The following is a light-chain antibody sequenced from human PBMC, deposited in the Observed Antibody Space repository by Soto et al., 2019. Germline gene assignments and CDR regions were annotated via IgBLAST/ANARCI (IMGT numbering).Light chain of an antibody. J-gene: IGKJ3*01. Sequence: DIQMTQSPSSLSASEGDRVTITCRASQGISIYLAWYQQRPGKVPKLLIYGASTLQSGVPSRYSGSGSGTDFTLTISSLQPEDVATYYCQNYNSFSQFSFGPGTKVDIK. V-gene: IGKV1-27*01. CDR1: QGISIY. CDR3: QNYNSFSQFS. CDR2: GAS.